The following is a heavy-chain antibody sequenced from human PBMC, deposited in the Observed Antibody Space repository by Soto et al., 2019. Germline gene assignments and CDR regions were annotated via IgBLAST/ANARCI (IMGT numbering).Heavy chain of an antibody. D-gene: IGHD3-10*01. CDR2: INQDGSQK. V-gene: IGHV3-7*01. CDR1: GFTFSINW. CDR3: ATSMGRGGNDY. J-gene: IGHJ4*02. Sequence: EVQLVESGGGLVQPGGSLRLSCAASGFTFSINWMSWVRQTAEKGLECVANINQDGSQKYYVDSVNRRFTISRDNASNALDLQMDSLRGEKTAVYYCATSMGRGGNDYWGLGTLVTVSS.